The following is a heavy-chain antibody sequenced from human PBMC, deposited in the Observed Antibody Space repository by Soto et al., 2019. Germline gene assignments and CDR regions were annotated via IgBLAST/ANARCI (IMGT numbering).Heavy chain of an antibody. J-gene: IGHJ4*02. CDR1: GGSISSYY. D-gene: IGHD3-10*01. CDR3: ARRYGGAVDY. V-gene: IGHV4-59*08. Sequence: PSETLSLTCTVSGGSISSYYWSWIRQPPGKGLEWIGYIYHSGSTNYNPSLKSRVTLSVDTCKNQFSLKLSSVTAADTAVYYCARRYGGAVDYWGQGTLVTVSS. CDR2: IYHSGST.